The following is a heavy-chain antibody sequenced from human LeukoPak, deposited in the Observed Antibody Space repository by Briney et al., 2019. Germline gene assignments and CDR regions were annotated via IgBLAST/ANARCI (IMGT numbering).Heavy chain of an antibody. V-gene: IGHV4-38-2*02. CDR2: IYHSGST. Sequence: PSETLSLTCTVSGYSISSGYYWGWIRQPPGKGLEWIGSIYHSGSTYYNPSLKSRVTISVDTSKNQFSLKLSSVTAADTAVYYCARGFRYYYGMDVRGQGTTVTVSS. J-gene: IGHJ6*02. CDR3: ARGFRYYYGMDV. CDR1: GYSISSGYY.